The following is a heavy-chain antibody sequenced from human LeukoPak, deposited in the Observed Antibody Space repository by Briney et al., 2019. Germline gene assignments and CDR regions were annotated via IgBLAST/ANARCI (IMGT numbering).Heavy chain of an antibody. D-gene: IGHD3-9*01. V-gene: IGHV4-59*01. CDR3: ARGGDAILGDYYFDY. Sequence: SETLSLTCTVSGGSISSYYWSWLRQPPGKGLEWIGYIYYSGSTNYNPSLKSRVTISVDASKNQFSLKLSSVTAADTAVYYCARGGDAILGDYYFDYWGQGTLVTVSS. J-gene: IGHJ4*02. CDR2: IYYSGST. CDR1: GGSISSYY.